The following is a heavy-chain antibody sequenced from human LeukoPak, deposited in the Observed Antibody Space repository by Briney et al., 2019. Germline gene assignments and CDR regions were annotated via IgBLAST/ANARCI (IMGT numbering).Heavy chain of an antibody. CDR1: GGTFSSYA. J-gene: IGHJ6*02. V-gene: IGHV1-69*04. CDR3: ARGVAPYYYYGMDV. Sequence: GSSVKVFCKASGGTFSSYAISWVRQAPGQGLEWMGRIIPILGIANYAQKFQGRVTITADKSTSTAYMELSSLRSEDTAVYYCARGVAPYYYYGMDVWGQGTTVTVSS. CDR2: IIPILGIA.